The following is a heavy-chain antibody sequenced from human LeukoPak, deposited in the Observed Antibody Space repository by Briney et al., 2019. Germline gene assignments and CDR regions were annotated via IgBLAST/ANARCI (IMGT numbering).Heavy chain of an antibody. CDR2: IYYSGST. J-gene: IGHJ3*02. V-gene: IGHV4-59*01. CDR3: ARGVVTAEDAFDI. Sequence: SETLSLTCTVSGGSISSYYWSWIRQPPGKGLEWIGYIYYSGSTNYDPSLKSRVTISVDTSKNQFSLKLSSVTAADTAVYYCARGVVTAEDAFDIWGQGTMVTVSS. CDR1: GGSISSYY. D-gene: IGHD2-21*02.